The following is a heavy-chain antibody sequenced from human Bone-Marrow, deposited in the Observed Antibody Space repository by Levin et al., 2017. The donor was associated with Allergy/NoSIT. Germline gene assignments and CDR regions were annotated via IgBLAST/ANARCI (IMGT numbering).Heavy chain of an antibody. V-gene: IGHV3-11*05. CDR2: ISRTSHYT. Sequence: GGSLRLSCAASGFDFSDNYMSWIRQAPGKGLEWVACISRTSHYTDYADSVKGRFTISRDNGQNSLFLQMNSLRAEDTAIYFCATDCIAVGAPYFFDNWGQGTLVTVSS. D-gene: IGHD6-19*01. CDR3: ATDCIAVGAPYFFDN. J-gene: IGHJ4*02. CDR1: GFDFSDNY.